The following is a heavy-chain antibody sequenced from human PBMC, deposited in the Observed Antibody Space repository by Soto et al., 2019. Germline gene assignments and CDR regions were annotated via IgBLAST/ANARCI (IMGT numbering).Heavy chain of an antibody. CDR1: GFTFSSYD. CDR3: ARAQGTRRDSSGYSNDAFDI. V-gene: IGHV3-13*01. Sequence: GGSLRLSCAASGFTFSSYDMHWVRQATGKGLEWVSAIGTAGDTYYPGSVKGRFTISRENAKNSLYLQMNSLRAGDTAVYYCARAQGTRRDSSGYSNDAFDIWGQGTMVTISS. J-gene: IGHJ3*02. D-gene: IGHD3-22*01. CDR2: IGTAGDT.